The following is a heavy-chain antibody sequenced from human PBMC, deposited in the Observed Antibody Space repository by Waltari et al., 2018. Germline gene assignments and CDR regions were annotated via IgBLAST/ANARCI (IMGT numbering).Heavy chain of an antibody. CDR1: GFTFSSYS. D-gene: IGHD2-15*01. J-gene: IGHJ4*02. Sequence: EVQLVESGGGLVKPGGSLRLSCAASGFTFSSYSMNWVRQAPGKGLEWFSSISSSSSYIDYADSVKGRFTISRDNAKNSLYLQMNSLRAEDTAVYYCAREGSTFDYWGQGTLVTVSS. CDR2: ISSSSSYI. V-gene: IGHV3-21*01. CDR3: AREGSTFDY.